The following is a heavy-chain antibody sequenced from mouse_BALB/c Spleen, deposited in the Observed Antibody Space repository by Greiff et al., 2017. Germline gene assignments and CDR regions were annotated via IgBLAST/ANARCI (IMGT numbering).Heavy chain of an antibody. CDR3: ARGGKNWDWYFDV. CDR1: GYSITSDYA. CDR2: ISYSGST. J-gene: IGHJ1*01. Sequence: DVKLQESGPGLVKPSQSLSLTCTVTGYSITSDYAWNWIRQFPGNKLEWMGYISYSGSTSYNPSLKSRISITRDTSKNQFFLQLNSVTTEDTATYYCARGGKNWDWYFDVWGAGTTVTVSS. V-gene: IGHV3-2*02. D-gene: IGHD4-1*01.